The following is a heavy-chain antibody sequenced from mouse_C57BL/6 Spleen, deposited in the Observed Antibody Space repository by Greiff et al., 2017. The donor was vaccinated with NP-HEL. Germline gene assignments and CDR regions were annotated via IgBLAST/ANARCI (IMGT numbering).Heavy chain of an antibody. CDR2: IHPNSGST. J-gene: IGHJ2*01. Sequence: VQLQQSGAELVKPGASVKLSCKASGYTFTSYWMHWVKQRPGQGLEWIGMIHPNSGSTNYNEKFKSKATLTVDKSSSTSYMQLSSLTSEDSAVYYCARCDYDGSFDYWGQGTTLTVSS. D-gene: IGHD2-4*01. CDR3: ARCDYDGSFDY. V-gene: IGHV1-64*01. CDR1: GYTFTSYW.